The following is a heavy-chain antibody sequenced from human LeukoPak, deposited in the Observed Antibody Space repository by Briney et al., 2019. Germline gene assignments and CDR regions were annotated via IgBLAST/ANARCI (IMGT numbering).Heavy chain of an antibody. V-gene: IGHV3-23*01. CDR3: AKALYDYVWGSYRPDPFDY. CDR1: GFTFSSYG. D-gene: IGHD3-16*02. Sequence: GGSLRLSCAASGFTFSSYGMSWVRQAPGKGLEWVSAISGSGGSTYYADSVKGRFTISRDNSKNTLYLQMNSLRAEDTAVYYCAKALYDYVWGSYRPDPFDYWGQGTLVTVSS. CDR2: ISGSGGST. J-gene: IGHJ4*02.